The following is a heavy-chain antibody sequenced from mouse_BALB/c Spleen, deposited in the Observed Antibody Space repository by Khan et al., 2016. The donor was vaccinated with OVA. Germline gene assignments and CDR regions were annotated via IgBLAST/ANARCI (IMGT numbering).Heavy chain of an antibody. CDR3: ARGGAAYYRNDAGAMEY. V-gene: IGHV9-4*02. J-gene: IGHJ4*01. CDR2: INTHSGVP. Sequence: QIQLVQSGPELKKPGETVRISCKASGYNFTTAGIQWVQKMPGKGLKWIGWINTHSGVPKYAEDFKGRFAFSLEISVNTAYLQITNLKNEDTATXFCARGGAAYYRNDAGAMEYWGQGTSVTVSS. D-gene: IGHD2-14*01. CDR1: GYNFTTAG.